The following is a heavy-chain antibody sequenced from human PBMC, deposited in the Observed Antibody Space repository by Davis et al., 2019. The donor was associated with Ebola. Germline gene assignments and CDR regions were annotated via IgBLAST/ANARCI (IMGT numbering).Heavy chain of an antibody. J-gene: IGHJ6*02. Sequence: GALRLSCKSSGYTFTKYWISWVRQIPGKGLEWMGRIDPSDSYTDYSPSFQGHVSISADKSINTAYLQWSSLKASDTAMYFCARHFVGKLFGMDVWGQGTTVTVSS. CDR1: GYTFTKYW. CDR3: ARHFVGKLFGMDV. D-gene: IGHD3-3*02. V-gene: IGHV5-10-1*01. CDR2: IDPSDSYT.